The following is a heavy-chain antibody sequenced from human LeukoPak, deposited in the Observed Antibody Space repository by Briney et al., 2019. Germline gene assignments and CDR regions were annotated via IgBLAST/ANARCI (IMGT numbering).Heavy chain of an antibody. CDR3: AKSRSSLVRGVLDY. J-gene: IGHJ4*02. CDR1: GFTFSAYA. Sequence: GGSLRLFCAASGFTFSAYAITWVRQAPGKGLEWVSAISGSGDSTYYADSVKGRFTISRDNSKNTLYLQMNSLRAEDTAVYYCAKSRSSLVRGVLDYWGQGTLVTVSS. D-gene: IGHD3-10*01. V-gene: IGHV3-23*01. CDR2: ISGSGDST.